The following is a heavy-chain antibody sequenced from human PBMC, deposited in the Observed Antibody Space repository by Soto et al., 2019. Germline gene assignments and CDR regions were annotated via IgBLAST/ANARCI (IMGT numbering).Heavy chain of an antibody. CDR1: GFTFSSYW. D-gene: IGHD3-10*01. J-gene: IGHJ4*02. Sequence: GGSLRLSCAASGFTFSSYWMSWVRKAQGKGLEWVANIKQDGSAKFYVDSVKGRLTISRDNAKNSLYLQMNSLRAEDTAVYYCARDLEYYGSGSYSYWGQGTLVTVSS. CDR2: IKQDGSAK. V-gene: IGHV3-7*01. CDR3: ARDLEYYGSGSYSY.